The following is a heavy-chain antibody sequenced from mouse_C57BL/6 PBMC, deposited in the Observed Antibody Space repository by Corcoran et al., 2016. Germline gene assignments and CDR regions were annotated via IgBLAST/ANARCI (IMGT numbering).Heavy chain of an antibody. V-gene: IGHV9-3*01. Sequence: QIQLVQSGPELKKPGETVKISCKASGYTFTTYGMSWVKQAPGKGLKWMGWINTYSGVPTYADDFKGRFAFSLETSASTAYLQINNLKNEDTATYFCALSTMVTSYYFDYWGQGTTLTVSS. CDR1: GYTFTTYG. CDR3: ALSTMVTSYYFDY. CDR2: INTYSGVP. D-gene: IGHD2-1*01. J-gene: IGHJ2*01.